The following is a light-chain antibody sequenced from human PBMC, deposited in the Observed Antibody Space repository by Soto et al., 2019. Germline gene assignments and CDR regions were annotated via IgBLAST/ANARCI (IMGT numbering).Light chain of an antibody. CDR2: DAS. J-gene: IGKJ1*01. Sequence: EIVLTQSPGTLSLSPGERATLSCRASQSVSSYLAWYQQKPGQAPRLLIYDASTRATGISARFSGSGSVTDFTLTISSLEPEDFAVYYGQQRSNWPVTFGQGTKV. CDR1: QSVSSY. V-gene: IGKV3-11*01. CDR3: QQRSNWPVT.